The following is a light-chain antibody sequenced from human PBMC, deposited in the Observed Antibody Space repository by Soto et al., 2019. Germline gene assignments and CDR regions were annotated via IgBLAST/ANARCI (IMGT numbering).Light chain of an antibody. Sequence: DIQMTQSPSTLSASVGDRVIITCRASQSISSWLAWYQQKPGKVPNLLIYGASNLESGVPSRFSGSGSGTEFTLTISSLHSDDFATYYCQQYDYSRTFGQGTKVDIK. J-gene: IGKJ1*01. V-gene: IGKV1-5*01. CDR2: GAS. CDR3: QQYDYSRT. CDR1: QSISSW.